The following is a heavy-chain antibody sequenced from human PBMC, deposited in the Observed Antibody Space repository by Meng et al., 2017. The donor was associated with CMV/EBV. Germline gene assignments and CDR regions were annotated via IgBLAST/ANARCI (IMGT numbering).Heavy chain of an antibody. V-gene: IGHV4-39*07. CDR2: IYYSGST. CDR3: ARDIRTIFGVVARVDY. J-gene: IGHJ4*02. D-gene: IGHD3-3*01. CDR1: GGSISSSSYY. Sequence: QLPLTGSGSGRVKPSEPLSRTCTVSGGSISSSSYYLGWIRQPPGKGLEWIGSIYYSGSTYYNPSLKSRVTISVDTSKNQFSLKLSSVTAADTAVYYCARDIRTIFGVVARVDYWGQGTLVTRLL.